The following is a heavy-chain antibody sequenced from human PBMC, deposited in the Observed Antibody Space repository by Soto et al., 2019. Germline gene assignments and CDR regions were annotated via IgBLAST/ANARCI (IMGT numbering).Heavy chain of an antibody. CDR3: ASAETVYTWFDP. Sequence: SETLSLTCTVSGGSISSYYWSWIRQPPGKGLEWIGYIYYSGSTNYNPSLKSRVTISVDTSKNQFSLKLSSVTAADTAVYYCASAETVYTWFDPWGQGTLVTVSS. CDR2: IYYSGST. J-gene: IGHJ5*02. V-gene: IGHV4-59*08. CDR1: GGSISSYY. D-gene: IGHD3-16*01.